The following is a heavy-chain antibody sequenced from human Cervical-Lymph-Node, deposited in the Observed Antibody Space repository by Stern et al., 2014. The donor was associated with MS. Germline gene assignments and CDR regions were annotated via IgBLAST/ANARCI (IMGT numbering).Heavy chain of an antibody. CDR1: GFAFYNYN. J-gene: IGHJ4*02. CDR3: ARDRGAEEGFDY. Sequence: EVQLLESGGGLVNPGGTLRLSCVASGFAFYNYNMNWVRQTPGKGLEWVSAISTYVSYADAVEGRFTISRDNTKKSLYLQMNSLRVEDTAVYYCARDRGAEEGFDYWGQGTLVTVSS. D-gene: IGHD1-14*01. CDR2: ISTYV. V-gene: IGHV3-21*04.